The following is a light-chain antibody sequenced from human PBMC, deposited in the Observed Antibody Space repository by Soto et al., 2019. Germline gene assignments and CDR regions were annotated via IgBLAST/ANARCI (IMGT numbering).Light chain of an antibody. CDR1: SSDIGSYSF. Sequence: QSALTQPASVSGSPGQSITLSCTGTSSDIGSYSFVSWYQQHPGKAPRLIIYEGSKRPSGVSNRFSASRSGNTASLTISGLQPEDEADYYCCSYALSSTYVFGTGTKLTAL. J-gene: IGLJ1*01. CDR3: CSYALSSTYV. CDR2: EGS. V-gene: IGLV2-23*01.